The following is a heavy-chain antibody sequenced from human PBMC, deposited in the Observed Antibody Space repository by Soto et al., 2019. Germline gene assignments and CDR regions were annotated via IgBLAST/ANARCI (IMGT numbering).Heavy chain of an antibody. CDR2: ISAHNGNT. Sequence: QVHLVQSRAEVKKPGASVKVSCKGSGYAFTTYGITWVRQAPGQELEWMGWISAHNGNTNYAQKLQGRVTVTRDTSTSTAYMELRSPRSDDTAVYYCARGRYGDYWGQGALVTVSS. CDR1: GYAFTTYG. D-gene: IGHD1-1*01. V-gene: IGHV1-18*01. J-gene: IGHJ4*02. CDR3: ARGRYGDY.